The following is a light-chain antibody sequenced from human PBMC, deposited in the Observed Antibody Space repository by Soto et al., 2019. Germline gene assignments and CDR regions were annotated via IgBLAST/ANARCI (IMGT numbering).Light chain of an antibody. CDR3: QEYTTYSRT. Sequence: DIQMTQSPSTLSASVGDRVTITCRASQSISHWLAWYQQKPGKAPKVLIYDVSTLQSGVPSRFSGGGSGTEFTLTITGLQPDDFATDYCQEYTTYSRTFGQGTKVEVK. V-gene: IGKV1-5*01. CDR1: QSISHW. CDR2: DVS. J-gene: IGKJ1*01.